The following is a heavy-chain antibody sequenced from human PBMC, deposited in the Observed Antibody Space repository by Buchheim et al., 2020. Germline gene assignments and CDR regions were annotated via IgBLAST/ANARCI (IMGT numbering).Heavy chain of an antibody. D-gene: IGHD3-9*01. CDR3: ARSSKLYDILTGYFFSFDY. CDR2: ISYDGSNK. V-gene: IGHV3-30*04. Sequence: QVQLVESGGGVVQPGRSLRLSCAASGFTFSSYAMHWVRQAPGKGLEWVAVISYDGSNKYYADSVKGRFTISRDNSKNTLYLQMNSLRAEDTAVYYCARSSKLYDILTGYFFSFDYWGQGTL. CDR1: GFTFSSYA. J-gene: IGHJ4*02.